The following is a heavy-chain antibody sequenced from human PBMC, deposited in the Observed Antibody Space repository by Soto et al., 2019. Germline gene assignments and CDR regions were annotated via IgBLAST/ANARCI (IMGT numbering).Heavy chain of an antibody. CDR3: ARVSPARRPGGAFDI. Sequence: ASVKVSCKASGYTLTSYSISWVRQAPGQGLEWMGWISAYNGNTNYAQKLQGRVTMTTDTSTSTAYMELRSLRSDDTAVYYCARVSPARRPGGAFDIWGQGTMVTVSS. CDR1: GYTLTSYS. V-gene: IGHV1-18*04. CDR2: ISAYNGNT. J-gene: IGHJ3*02. D-gene: IGHD6-6*01.